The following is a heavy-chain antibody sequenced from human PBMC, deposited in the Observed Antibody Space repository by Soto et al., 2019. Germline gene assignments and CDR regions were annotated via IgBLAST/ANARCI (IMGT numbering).Heavy chain of an antibody. J-gene: IGHJ6*02. CDR3: AKDLPLPDDFGMHV. CDR2: ISYDGSNK. Sequence: PGGSLRLSCAASGFTFSSYGMHWVRQAPGKGLEWVAVISYDGSNKYYADSVKGRFTISRDNSKNTLYLQMNSLRAEDTAVYYCAKDLPLPDDFGMHVWGQGTTVTVSS. D-gene: IGHD3-16*01. CDR1: GFTFSSYG. V-gene: IGHV3-30*18.